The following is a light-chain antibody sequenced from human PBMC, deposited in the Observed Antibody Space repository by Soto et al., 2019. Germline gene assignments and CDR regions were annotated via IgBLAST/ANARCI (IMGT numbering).Light chain of an antibody. CDR2: EVS. CDR1: SSDVGRYNY. CDR3: CSYTSSTSAV. J-gene: IGLJ2*01. V-gene: IGLV2-14*01. Sequence: QSALNQPASVSGSPGQSITLSCTGTSSDVGRYNYVSWFQQHPGKAPKLMIFEVSTRPSGVSNRFSGSKSGNTASLTISGLQIEDEADYYCCSYTSSTSAVFGGGTKLTVL.